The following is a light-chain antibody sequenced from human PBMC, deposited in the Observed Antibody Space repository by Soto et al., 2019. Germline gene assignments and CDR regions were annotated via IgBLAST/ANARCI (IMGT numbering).Light chain of an antibody. Sequence: QSALTQPASVSGSPGQSITISCTGTSSDVGGYNYVSWYQQHPGKAPKLMIYDVSNRPSGVSNRFSGSKSVNTASLTISGLQAEDEADYYRSSYTSTSTYVFGTGTKVTVL. CDR2: DVS. V-gene: IGLV2-14*01. J-gene: IGLJ1*01. CDR3: SSYTSTSTYV. CDR1: SSDVGGYNY.